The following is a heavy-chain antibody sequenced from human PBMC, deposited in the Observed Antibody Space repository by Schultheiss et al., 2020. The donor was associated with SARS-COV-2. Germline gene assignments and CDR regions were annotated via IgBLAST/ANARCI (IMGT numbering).Heavy chain of an antibody. CDR3: ARLGSVLNYHYYGVDV. J-gene: IGHJ6*02. D-gene: IGHD3-10*01. Sequence: SQTLSLTCTVSGGSISSYYWSWIRQPPGKGLEWIGYIYYSGSTNYNPSLKSRVTISVDTSKNQFSLKLSSVTAADTAVYYCARLGSVLNYHYYGVDVWGQGTTVTVSS. CDR1: GGSISSYY. V-gene: IGHV4-59*01. CDR2: IYYSGST.